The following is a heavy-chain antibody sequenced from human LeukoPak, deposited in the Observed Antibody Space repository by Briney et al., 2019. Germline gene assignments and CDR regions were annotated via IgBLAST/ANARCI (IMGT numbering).Heavy chain of an antibody. D-gene: IGHD3-3*01. CDR1: GYTFTSYG. CDR2: ISAYNGNT. J-gene: IGHJ4*02. CDR3: AREAYYDFWSGYYTANTLDY. Sequence: ASVKVSCKASGYTFTSYGISWVRQAPGQGLEWMGWISAYNGNTNYAQKLQGRVTMTTDTSTSTAYMELRSLRSDDTAVYYCAREAYYDFWSGYYTANTLDYWGQGTLVTVSS. V-gene: IGHV1-18*01.